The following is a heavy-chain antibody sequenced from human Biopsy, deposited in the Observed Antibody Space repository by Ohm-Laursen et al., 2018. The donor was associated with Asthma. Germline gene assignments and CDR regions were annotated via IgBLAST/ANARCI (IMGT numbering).Heavy chain of an antibody. CDR1: GYTFINYA. D-gene: IGHD3-9*01. V-gene: IGHV1-3*01. CDR3: ARTYYDFLTGQVNDAFDL. J-gene: IGHJ3*01. CDR2: INAGNGNT. Sequence: ASVKVSCKASGYTFINYAIHWVRQAPGQRLEWMGWINAGNGNTKYSQTFQGRVTITRDTSASTAYMDLSSLRSEDTAVYYCARTYYDFLTGQVNDAFDLWGQGTMVTVSS.